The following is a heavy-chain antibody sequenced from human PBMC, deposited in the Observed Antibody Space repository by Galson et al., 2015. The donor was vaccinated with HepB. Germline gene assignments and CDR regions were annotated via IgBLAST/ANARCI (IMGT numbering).Heavy chain of an antibody. V-gene: IGHV4-59*01. CDR1: GGSISDDY. J-gene: IGHJ5*02. CDR2: ISYSGYT. Sequence: TLSLTCNVSGGSISDDYWTWIRQPPGKGLEWVGYISYSGYTNYNPSLQSRVTISLDTSKNQFSLKVTSVTPADTAVYYCARDRKFNWFDLWGQGTLVTVSS. CDR3: ARDRKFNWFDL.